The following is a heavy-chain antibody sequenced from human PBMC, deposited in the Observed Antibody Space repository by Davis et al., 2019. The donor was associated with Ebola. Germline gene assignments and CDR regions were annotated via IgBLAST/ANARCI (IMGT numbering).Heavy chain of an antibody. CDR2: TYFRSKWFV. V-gene: IGHV6-1*01. D-gene: IGHD3-22*01. CDR3: ARDPPYDQGYDY. Sequence: SQTLSLTCSIPGDRVPCHTAAWNWIRQSPSRGLEWLGRTYFRSKWFVDYAVSVKSRMTINSDTSKNQFSLQLSSVTPEDTAVYYCARDPPYDQGYDYWGQGILVTVSS. J-gene: IGHJ4*02. CDR1: GDRVPCHTAA.